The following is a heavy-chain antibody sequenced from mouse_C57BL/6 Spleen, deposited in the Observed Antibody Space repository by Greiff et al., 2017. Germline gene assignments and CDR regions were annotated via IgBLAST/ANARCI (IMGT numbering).Heavy chain of an antibody. CDR3: TTYYYGSSYEAY. J-gene: IGHJ3*01. CDR2: IDPEDGDT. CDR1: GFNFNDYY. D-gene: IGHD1-1*01. V-gene: IGHV14-1*01. Sequence: VQLQQSGAELVRPGASVKLSCTASGFNFNDYYMHWVKQRPEQGLEWIGRIDPEDGDTEYAPKFQGKATMTADTSSNTAYLQRRSLTSEDTAVYYCTTYYYGSSYEAYWGQGTLVTVSA.